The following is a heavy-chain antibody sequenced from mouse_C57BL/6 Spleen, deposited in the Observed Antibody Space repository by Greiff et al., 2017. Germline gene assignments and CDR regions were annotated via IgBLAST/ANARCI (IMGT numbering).Heavy chain of an antibody. V-gene: IGHV1-81*01. CDR1: GYTFTSYG. CDR3: ARWDDYLDV. D-gene: IGHD4-1*01. J-gene: IGHJ2*01. CDR2: IYPRSGNT. Sequence: VQLQQSGAELARPGASVKLSCKASGYTFTSYGISWVKQRTGQGLEWIGEIYPRSGNTYYTEKFNGKATLTADKSSRTVYMVLSSLPSEASTAYFCARWDDYLDVWGQGTTLTVSS.